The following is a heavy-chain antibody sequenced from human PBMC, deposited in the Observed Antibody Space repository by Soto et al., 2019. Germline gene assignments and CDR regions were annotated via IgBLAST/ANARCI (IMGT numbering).Heavy chain of an antibody. J-gene: IGHJ4*02. D-gene: IGHD3-16*02. CDR3: ARELGAGKVVVDY. Sequence: QVQLQESGPGLVKPSQTLSLTCTVSGGSISSGDYYWSWIRQPPGKGLEWIGYIYYSGSTYYNPALKSRVTISVDTSKNQFSLKLSSVTAADTAVYYCARELGAGKVVVDYWGQGTLVTVSS. CDR1: GGSISSGDYY. CDR2: IYYSGST. V-gene: IGHV4-30-4*01.